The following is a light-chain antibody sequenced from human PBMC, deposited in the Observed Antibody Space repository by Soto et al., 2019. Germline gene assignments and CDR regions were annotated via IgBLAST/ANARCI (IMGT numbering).Light chain of an antibody. CDR2: DAS. J-gene: IGKJ5*01. CDR3: QHRMNWPLT. V-gene: IGKV3-11*01. Sequence: EIGLTQSPATLSLSPGERATLSCRASQSVSSYLLWYQQKPGQAPRLLIYDASNRAAGIPARFSGSGSGTDFTLTISSLEPEDFAVYYCQHRMNWPLTFGQGTRLEIK. CDR1: QSVSSY.